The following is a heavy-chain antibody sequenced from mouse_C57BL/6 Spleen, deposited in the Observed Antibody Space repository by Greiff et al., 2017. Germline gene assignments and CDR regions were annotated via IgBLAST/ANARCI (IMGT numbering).Heavy chain of an antibody. CDR1: GFTFTDYY. Sequence: EVKLLESGGGLVQPGGSLSLSCAASGFTFTDYYMSWVRQPPGKALEWLGFIRNKANGYTTEYSASVKGRFTISRDNSQSILYLQMNALRAEDSATYYCARLYGNYDYFDYWGQGTTLTVSS. V-gene: IGHV7-3*01. J-gene: IGHJ2*01. CDR3: ARLYGNYDYFDY. D-gene: IGHD2-1*01. CDR2: IRNKANGYTT.